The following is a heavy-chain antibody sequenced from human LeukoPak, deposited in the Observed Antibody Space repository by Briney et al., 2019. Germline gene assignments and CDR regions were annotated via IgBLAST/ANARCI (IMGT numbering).Heavy chain of an antibody. CDR3: AKSIAAADDY. CDR1: GFTFSSFA. D-gene: IGHD6-13*01. Sequence: GRSLRLSCAASGFTFSSFAMHWVRQAPGKGLEWVAVISYDGSNKYYADSVKGRFTISRDNSKSTLYLQMNSLRAGDTAVYYCAKSIAAADDYWGQGTLVTVSS. V-gene: IGHV3-30*18. CDR2: ISYDGSNK. J-gene: IGHJ4*02.